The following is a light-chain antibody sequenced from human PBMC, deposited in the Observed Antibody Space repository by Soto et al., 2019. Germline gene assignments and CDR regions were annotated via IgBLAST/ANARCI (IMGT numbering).Light chain of an antibody. CDR1: SSDVVSSNL. J-gene: IGLJ1*01. CDR3: CSFAPFTTSYV. CDR2: EGA. Sequence: QSVLTQPASVSGSPGQSITISCTGTSSDVVSSNLVSWYQQHPHRAPKLIIYEGARRPSGVSGRFSASMSGNTASLRIFWLQAEDEADYYCCSFAPFTTSYVFGTGTKVTVL. V-gene: IGLV2-23*01.